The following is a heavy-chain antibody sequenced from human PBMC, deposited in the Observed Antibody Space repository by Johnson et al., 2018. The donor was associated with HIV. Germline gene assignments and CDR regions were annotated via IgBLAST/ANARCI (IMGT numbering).Heavy chain of an antibody. Sequence: VHLVESGGGLVQPGGSLRLSCAASGFTFSSYWMSWVRQAPGKGLEWVANIKQDGSEQYYVDSVKGRFTISRDNTKNSLYLQMNSLRAEDTAVYYCARDHGMATIGDAFDIWGQGTMVTVSS. CDR1: GFTFSSYW. J-gene: IGHJ3*02. D-gene: IGHD5-24*01. CDR3: ARDHGMATIGDAFDI. CDR2: IKQDGSEQ. V-gene: IGHV3-7*01.